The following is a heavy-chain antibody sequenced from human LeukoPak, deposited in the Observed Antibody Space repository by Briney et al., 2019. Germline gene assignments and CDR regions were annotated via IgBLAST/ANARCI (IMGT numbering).Heavy chain of an antibody. D-gene: IGHD4-17*01. J-gene: IGHJ4*02. CDR1: GFTC. CDR2: ISDDGRSK. Sequence: PGGSLRLSCAASGFTCMHWVRQAPGKGLEWVGVISDDGRSKDYADSVKGRFTISRDNSKDTLYLQMNSLRDEDTAVYYCAKRPSDYGDYVDYWGQGTLVTVSS. CDR3: AKRPSDYGDYVDY. V-gene: IGHV3-30*18.